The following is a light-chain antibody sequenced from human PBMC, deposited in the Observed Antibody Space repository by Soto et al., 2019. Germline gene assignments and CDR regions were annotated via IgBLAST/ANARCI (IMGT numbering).Light chain of an antibody. CDR1: SGSIASNY. CDR2: EDN. V-gene: IGLV6-57*04. CDR3: QSYDSRNQV. J-gene: IGLJ2*01. Sequence: NFMLTQPNSVSESPGKTVTISCTRSSGSIASNYVQWYQQRPGSAPTTLIYEDNQTPSGVPDRCSGSIDSSSNSASLTISGLKTEDEADYFCQSYDSRNQVFGGGTKLTVL.